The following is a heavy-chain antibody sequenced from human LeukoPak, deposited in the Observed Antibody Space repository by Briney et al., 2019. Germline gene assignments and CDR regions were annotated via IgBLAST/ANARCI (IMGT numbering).Heavy chain of an antibody. Sequence: KPSETLSLTCTVSGGSMNSYYWSWIRQPPGKGLEWIGYIYYSGTTNYNPPLKSRVTISVDTSKNQFSLRLTSVTAADTAVYYCARLWGGDYFDNWGQGALVTVSS. CDR1: GGSMNSYY. J-gene: IGHJ4*02. CDR3: ARLWGGDYFDN. V-gene: IGHV4-59*08. D-gene: IGHD3-16*01. CDR2: IYYSGTT.